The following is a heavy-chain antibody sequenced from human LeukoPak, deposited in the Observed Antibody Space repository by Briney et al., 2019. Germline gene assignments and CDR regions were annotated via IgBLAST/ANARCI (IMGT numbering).Heavy chain of an antibody. CDR3: AKDEGSSGCPRY. D-gene: IGHD3-22*01. Sequence: PGGSLRLSCAASGFTFSSYGMHWVRQAPGKGLEWVAVISYDGSNKYYADSVKGRFTISRDNSKNTLYLQMNSLRAEDTAVYYCAKDEGSSGCPRYWGQGTLVTVSS. CDR2: ISYDGSNK. J-gene: IGHJ4*02. CDR1: GFTFSSYG. V-gene: IGHV3-30*18.